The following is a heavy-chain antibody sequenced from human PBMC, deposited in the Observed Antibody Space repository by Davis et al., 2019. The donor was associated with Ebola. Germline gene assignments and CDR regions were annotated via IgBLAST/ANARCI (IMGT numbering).Heavy chain of an antibody. Sequence: MPSETLSLTCTVSGGSMSPYYWSWIRQSPGKGLEWIGYIYYSGSTNYNPSLKSRVTISVDTSKNQFSLKLSSVTAADTAVYYCARELVVRGVISNWGQGTLVTVSS. CDR3: ARELVVRGVISN. CDR1: GGSMSPYY. V-gene: IGHV4-59*12. J-gene: IGHJ4*02. D-gene: IGHD3-10*01. CDR2: IYYSGST.